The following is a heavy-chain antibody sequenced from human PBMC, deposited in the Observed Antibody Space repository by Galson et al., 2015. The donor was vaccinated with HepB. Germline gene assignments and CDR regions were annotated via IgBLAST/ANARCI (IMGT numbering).Heavy chain of an antibody. CDR2: IDPSDSYT. J-gene: IGHJ4*02. CDR3: ARHWQLSYCSSTSCYQPGYFDY. CDR1: GYSFTSYW. V-gene: IGHV5-10-1*01. D-gene: IGHD2-2*01. Sequence: QSGAEVKKPGESLRISCKGSGYSFTSYWISWVRQMPGKGLEWMGRIDPSDSYTNYSPSFQGHVTISADKSISTAYLQWSSLKASDTAMYYCARHWQLSYCSSTSCYQPGYFDYWGQGTLVTVSS.